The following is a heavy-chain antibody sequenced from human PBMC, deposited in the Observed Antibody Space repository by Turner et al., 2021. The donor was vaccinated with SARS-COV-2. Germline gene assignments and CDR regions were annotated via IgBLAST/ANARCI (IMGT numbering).Heavy chain of an antibody. Sequence: QVQLVESGGGVVQPGRSLILSCASSGFTFSSYAMYWVRQAPGKGLEWVAVISYDGSNKYYADSVKGRFTISRDNSKNTLYLQMNSLRAEDTTVDYCARAKGGNYYYGMDVWGQGTTVTVSS. CDR2: ISYDGSNK. V-gene: IGHV3-30-3*01. CDR3: ARAKGGNYYYGMDV. J-gene: IGHJ6*02. D-gene: IGHD1-26*01. CDR1: GFTFSSYA.